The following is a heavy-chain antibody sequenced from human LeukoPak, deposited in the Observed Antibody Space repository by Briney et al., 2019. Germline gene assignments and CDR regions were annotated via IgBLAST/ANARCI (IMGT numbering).Heavy chain of an antibody. D-gene: IGHD2/OR15-2a*01. V-gene: IGHV3-30-3*01. Sequence: GRSLRLSCAASGFTFSSYAMHWVRQAPGKGLEWVAVISYDGSNKYYADSVKGRFTISRDNAKNSLYLQMNSLRAEDTAVYYCARGNSRPRDWFDPWGQGTLVTVSS. CDR3: ARGNSRPRDWFDP. CDR1: GFTFSSYA. J-gene: IGHJ5*02. CDR2: ISYDGSNK.